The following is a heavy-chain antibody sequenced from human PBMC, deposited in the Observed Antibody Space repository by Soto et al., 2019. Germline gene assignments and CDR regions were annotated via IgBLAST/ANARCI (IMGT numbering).Heavy chain of an antibody. CDR3: ARVKDVLRYFDWLYYFDY. CDR2: IKQDGSEK. Sequence: WGSLRLSCAASGFTFISYWIIFFRHSPCKWREWVANIKQDGSEKYYVDSVKGRFTISRDNAKNSLYLQMNSLRAEDTAVYYCARVKDVLRYFDWLYYFDYWGQGTLVTVSS. V-gene: IGHV3-7*03. D-gene: IGHD3-9*01. CDR1: GFTFISYW. J-gene: IGHJ4*02.